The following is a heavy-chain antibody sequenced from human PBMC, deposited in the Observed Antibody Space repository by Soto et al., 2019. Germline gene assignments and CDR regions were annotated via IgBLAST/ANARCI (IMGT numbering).Heavy chain of an antibody. CDR3: GRWIPRGYRYGSYYFDY. V-gene: IGHV3-53*01. CDR1: GFTVSSNY. Sequence: GGSLRLSCAASGFTVSSNYMTWVRQAPGKGLECVSVIYSGGRTYYADSVKGRFTLCRDTSKNTPYLQMNSLRAEDTPVYYCGRWIPRGYRYGSYYFDYWGKGTLGTV. D-gene: IGHD5-18*01. CDR2: IYSGGRT. J-gene: IGHJ4*02.